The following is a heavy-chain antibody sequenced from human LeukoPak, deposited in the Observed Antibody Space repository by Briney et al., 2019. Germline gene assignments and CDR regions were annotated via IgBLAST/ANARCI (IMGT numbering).Heavy chain of an antibody. Sequence: GGSLRLSCAVSGFTFSSYAMHWVRQAPGKGLEWVSVITYDGSNKYYADSVKGRFTISRDNSKTTLYLQMNSLRAEDTAVYYCASRSINWYRGNNWFDPWGQGTLVTVSS. CDR1: GFTFSSYA. CDR3: ASRSINWYRGNNWFDP. V-gene: IGHV3-30-3*01. CDR2: ITYDGSNK. D-gene: IGHD6-13*01. J-gene: IGHJ5*02.